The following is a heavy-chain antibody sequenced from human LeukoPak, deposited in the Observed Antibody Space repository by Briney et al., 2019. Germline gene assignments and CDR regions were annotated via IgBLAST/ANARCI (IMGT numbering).Heavy chain of an antibody. Sequence: GRSLRLSCAASGFTFDDYAKHWVRQAPGKGLEWVSGISWNSGSIGYADSVKGRFTISRDNAKNSLYLQMNSLRAEDTALYYCAKDSRRACSSTSCFDAFDIWGQGTMVTVSS. D-gene: IGHD2-2*01. CDR2: ISWNSGSI. J-gene: IGHJ3*02. CDR1: GFTFDDYA. V-gene: IGHV3-9*01. CDR3: AKDSRRACSSTSCFDAFDI.